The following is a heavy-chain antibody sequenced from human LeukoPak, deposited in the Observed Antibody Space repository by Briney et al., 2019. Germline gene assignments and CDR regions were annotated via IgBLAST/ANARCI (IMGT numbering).Heavy chain of an antibody. Sequence: GESLKISCKGSGYSFTSYWIGWVRQMPGKGLEWMGIIYPGDSDTRYSPSFQGQVTISADKSISTAYLQWSSLKASDTAMYYCARPKKVYDSGGYYYYFDYWGQGTLVTVSS. CDR3: ARPKKVYDSGGYYYYFDY. CDR2: IYPGDSDT. J-gene: IGHJ4*02. CDR1: GYSFTSYW. D-gene: IGHD3-22*01. V-gene: IGHV5-51*01.